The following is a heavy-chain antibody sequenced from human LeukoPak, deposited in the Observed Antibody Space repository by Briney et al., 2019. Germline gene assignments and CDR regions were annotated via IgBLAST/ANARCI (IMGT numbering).Heavy chain of an antibody. CDR3: ASKLIAVAGRDY. CDR2: ISSSSSYI. V-gene: IGHV3-21*01. D-gene: IGHD6-19*01. J-gene: IGHJ4*02. Sequence: PGGSLRLSCAASGFTFSSYTMNWVRQAPGKGLEWVSSISSSSSYIYYADSVKGRFTISRDNAKNSLYLQMNSLRAEDTAVYYCASKLIAVAGRDYWGQGTLVTVSS. CDR1: GFTFSSYT.